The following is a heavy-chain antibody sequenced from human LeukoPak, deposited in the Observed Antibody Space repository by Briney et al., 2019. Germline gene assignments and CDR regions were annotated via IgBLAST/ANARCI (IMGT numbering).Heavy chain of an antibody. D-gene: IGHD6-13*01. V-gene: IGHV3-30*02. J-gene: IGHJ3*02. CDR3: ASSVRSSWDVPNDAFDI. Sequence: GGSLRLSCAASGFTFSSYGMHWVRQAPGKGLEWVAFIRYDGSNKYYADSVKGRFTISRDNSKNTLYLQMNSLRAEDTAVYYCASSVRSSWDVPNDAFDIWGQGTMVTVSS. CDR1: GFTFSSYG. CDR2: IRYDGSNK.